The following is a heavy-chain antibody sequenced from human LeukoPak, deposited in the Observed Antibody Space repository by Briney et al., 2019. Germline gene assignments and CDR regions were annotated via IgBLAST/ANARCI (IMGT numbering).Heavy chain of an antibody. V-gene: IGHV5-51*01. J-gene: IGHJ4*02. Sequence: GESLKTSCMASGYTFSTYWIGWVRQMPGKGLGWMGIIYPGDSDTRYNPSFLGQVTISADKSISTAYLQWSSLRPSDTAMYYCAKRWADSSGSQHYFDYWGQGTLVTVSS. D-gene: IGHD3-22*01. CDR3: AKRWADSSGSQHYFDY. CDR2: IYPGDSDT. CDR1: GYTFSTYW.